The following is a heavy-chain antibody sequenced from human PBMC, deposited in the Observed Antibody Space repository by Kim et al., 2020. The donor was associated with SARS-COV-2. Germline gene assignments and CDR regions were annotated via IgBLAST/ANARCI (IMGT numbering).Heavy chain of an antibody. CDR3: ARDPPGGWIDFDY. J-gene: IGHJ4*02. V-gene: IGHV3-33*01. Sequence: GGSLRLSCAASGFTFSSYGMHWVRQAPGKGLEWVAVIWYDGSNKYYADSVKGRFTISRDNSKNTLYLQMNSLRAEDTAVYYCARDPPGGWIDFDYWGQGTLVTVSS. CDR1: GFTFSSYG. D-gene: IGHD6-19*01. CDR2: IWYDGSNK.